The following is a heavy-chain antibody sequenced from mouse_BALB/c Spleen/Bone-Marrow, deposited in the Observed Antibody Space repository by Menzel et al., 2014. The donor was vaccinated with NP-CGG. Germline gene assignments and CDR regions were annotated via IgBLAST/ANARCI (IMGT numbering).Heavy chain of an antibody. D-gene: IGHD4-1*01. CDR2: IWSGGST. J-gene: IGHJ4*01. CDR3: TRTWDDYAMDY. Sequence: QVQLQQPGPGLVRPSQSLSITCTVSGFSLTSFGIHWVRQSPGKGLEWLGVIWSGGSTDYNAAFISRLSISKDNSKSXVFFKMNSLQANDTAIYYCTRTWDDYAMDYWGQGTSVTVSS. CDR1: GFSLTSFG. V-gene: IGHV2-2*02.